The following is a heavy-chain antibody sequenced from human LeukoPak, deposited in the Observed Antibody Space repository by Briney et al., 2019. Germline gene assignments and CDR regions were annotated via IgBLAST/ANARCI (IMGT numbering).Heavy chain of an antibody. V-gene: IGHV3-30*03. Sequence: GGSLRLSCAASGFTFSSYGMHWVRQAPGKGLEWVGVISYDGSNKHYADSVKGRFTISRDNSKNTLYLQMNSLRAEDTAVYYCARAPRGYSYGYPYYYGMDVWGQGTTVTVSS. CDR1: GFTFSSYG. CDR3: ARAPRGYSYGYPYYYGMDV. D-gene: IGHD5-18*01. J-gene: IGHJ6*02. CDR2: ISYDGSNK.